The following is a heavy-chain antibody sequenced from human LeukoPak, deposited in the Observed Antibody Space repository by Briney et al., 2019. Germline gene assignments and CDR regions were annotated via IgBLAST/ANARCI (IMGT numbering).Heavy chain of an antibody. CDR2: MNPNSGGA. CDR3: AIGGREAAAFDI. Sequence: ASVKVSCKSSGYTFTDYFIHWVRQAPGQGLEWMGWMNPNSGGANFAQKFQGRATMTRDTSISTAYMELSRLRSDDTAVYYCAIGGREAAAFDIWGQGTMVTVSS. CDR1: GYTFTDYF. J-gene: IGHJ3*02. D-gene: IGHD2-15*01. V-gene: IGHV1-2*02.